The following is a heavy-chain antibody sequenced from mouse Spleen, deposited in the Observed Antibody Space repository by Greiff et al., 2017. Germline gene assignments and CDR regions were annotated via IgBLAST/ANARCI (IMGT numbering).Heavy chain of an antibody. CDR2: ISSGGSYT. CDR1: GFTFSSYA. CDR3: AREFAY. V-gene: IGHV5-9-1*01. Sequence: EVKVVESGGGLVKPGGSLKLSCAASGFTFSSYAMSWVRQTPEKRLEWVATISSGGSYTYYPDSVKGRFTISRDNAKNTLYLQMSSLRSEDTAMYYCAREFAYWGQGTLVTVSA. J-gene: IGHJ3*01.